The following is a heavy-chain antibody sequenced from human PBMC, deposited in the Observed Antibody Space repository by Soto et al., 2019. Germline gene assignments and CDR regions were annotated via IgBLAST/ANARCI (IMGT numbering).Heavy chain of an antibody. D-gene: IGHD3-22*01. CDR2: IKRDGSEK. Sequence: PGGSLRMSYTALGFGFDRDWMEWLRQAPVKVLQWVASIKRDGSEKYYVDSVKGRFTISRDNVKNSLSLQMNSLRAEDTAVYYCARDPYYYDSHYYYGMDVWGQGTTVTVSS. J-gene: IGHJ6*02. V-gene: IGHV3-7*01. CDR1: GFGFDRDW. CDR3: ARDPYYYDSHYYYGMDV.